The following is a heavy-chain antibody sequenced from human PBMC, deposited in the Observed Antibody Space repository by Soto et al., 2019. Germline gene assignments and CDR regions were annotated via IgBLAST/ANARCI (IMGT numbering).Heavy chain of an antibody. V-gene: IGHV4-31*03. Sequence: QVQLQESGPGLVKPSETLSLTCTVSGGSINTGTYYWTWTRQRPGKGLERIGYIYYNGNTYYSAYLRSRLTISIDSSKTRFSLNLTSVTAADTAVYQCATETGTHGFGSGGPGTLVTLSS. CDR1: GGSINTGTYY. D-gene: IGHD3-10*01. CDR3: ATETGTHGFGS. CDR2: IYYNGNT. J-gene: IGHJ1*01.